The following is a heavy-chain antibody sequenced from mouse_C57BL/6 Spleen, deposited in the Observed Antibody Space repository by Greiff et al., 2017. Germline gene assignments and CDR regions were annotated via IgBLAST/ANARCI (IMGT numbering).Heavy chain of an antibody. J-gene: IGHJ4*01. V-gene: IGHV1-20*01. CDR3: ARGKLRDYAMDY. CDR2: INPYNGDT. Sequence: VQLQQSGPELVKPGDSVKISCKASGYSFTGYFMNWVMQSHGKSLEWIGRINPYNGDTFYNQKFKGKATLTVDKSSSTAHMELRSLTSEDSAVYYCARGKLRDYAMDYWGQGTSVTVSS. CDR1: GYSFTGYF. D-gene: IGHD2-4*01.